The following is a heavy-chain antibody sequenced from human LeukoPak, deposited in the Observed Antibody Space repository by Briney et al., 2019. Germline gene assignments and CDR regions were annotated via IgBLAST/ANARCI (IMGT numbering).Heavy chain of an antibody. CDR1: GFTFSSYG. CDR3: AKGLTWFGESPGGFDY. V-gene: IGHV3-23*01. CDR2: ISGSGGRT. Sequence: GGSLRLSCAASGFTFSSYGMSWVRQAPGKGLEWVSGISGSGGRTDYADSVKGRFTISRDNSKDTLYLHMNSLRAEDTAVYYCAKGLTWFGESPGGFDYWGQGTLFTVSS. D-gene: IGHD3-10*01. J-gene: IGHJ4*02.